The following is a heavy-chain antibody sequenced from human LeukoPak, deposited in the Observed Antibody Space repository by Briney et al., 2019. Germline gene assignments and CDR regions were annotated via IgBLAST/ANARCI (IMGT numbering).Heavy chain of an antibody. CDR1: GFMFGNHG. Sequence: GGSLRLSCEGSGFMFGNHGLIWVRQAPGKGLDWLSFIGPSGVTRLYANSVKGRFTIFRDNAENSVFLQMNSLRVEDTAVYYCARVSPMTDGAFDLWGQGVMVTVSS. CDR2: IGPSGVTR. J-gene: IGHJ3*01. V-gene: IGHV3-48*04. D-gene: IGHD2-21*02. CDR3: ARVSPMTDGAFDL.